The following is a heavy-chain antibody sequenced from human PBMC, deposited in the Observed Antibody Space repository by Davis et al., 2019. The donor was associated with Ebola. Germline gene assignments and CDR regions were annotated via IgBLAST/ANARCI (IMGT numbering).Heavy chain of an antibody. Sequence: GESLKISCAASGFTFSSYWMHWVRQAPGKGLVWVSRINSDVSSTSYADSVKGRFTISRDNAKNLLYLHMNSPRPEDTAVYYCTRGPPMTGTGNAFVIWGQGTMVTVSS. CDR2: INSDVSST. CDR1: GFTFSSYW. D-gene: IGHD1-1*01. V-gene: IGHV3-74*01. J-gene: IGHJ3*02. CDR3: TRGPPMTGTGNAFVI.